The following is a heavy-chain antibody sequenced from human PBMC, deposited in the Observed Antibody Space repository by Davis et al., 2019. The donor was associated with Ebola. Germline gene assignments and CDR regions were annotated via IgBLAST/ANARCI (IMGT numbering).Heavy chain of an antibody. V-gene: IGHV1-69*06. D-gene: IGHD3-16*02. CDR2: IIPIFGTA. Sequence: SVLVSCKASAYSFTSYGISWLRHDPGQGLEWMGGIIPIFGTANYAQKFQGRVTITADKCTSTAYMVLSSLRSEDKAVYYCASPWGDYIWGSYRSWGQGTLVTVSS. J-gene: IGHJ4*02. CDR1: AYSFTSYG. CDR3: ASPWGDYIWGSYRS.